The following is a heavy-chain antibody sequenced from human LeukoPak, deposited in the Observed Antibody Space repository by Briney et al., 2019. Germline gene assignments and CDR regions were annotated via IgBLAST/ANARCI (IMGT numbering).Heavy chain of an antibody. D-gene: IGHD5-18*01. CDR3: AKDGSYGSVGYYGMDV. CDR1: GFTFSSYA. V-gene: IGHV3-23*01. CDR2: ISGSGGST. J-gene: IGHJ6*02. Sequence: GGSLRLSCAASGFTFSSYAMSWVRQAPGKGLEWVSAISGSGGSTYYADSVKGRFTISRDNSKNTLYLQMNSLRAEDTAVYYCAKDGSYGSVGYYGMDVWGQGTTVTVSS.